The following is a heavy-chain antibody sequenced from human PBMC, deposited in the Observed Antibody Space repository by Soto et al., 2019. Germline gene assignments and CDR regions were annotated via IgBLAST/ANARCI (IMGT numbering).Heavy chain of an antibody. CDR1: GGSISSGDYY. D-gene: IGHD3-16*01. J-gene: IGHJ5*02. Sequence: PSETLSLTCKVSGGSISSGDYYWSWVRQPPGKGLEWIGYIFYSGSTSYNPSLKSRVTISVDTSKNQFSLKLSSVTAADTAVYYCARVGGINWFDPWGQGTLVTVSS. CDR2: IFYSGST. V-gene: IGHV4-30-4*01. CDR3: ARVGGINWFDP.